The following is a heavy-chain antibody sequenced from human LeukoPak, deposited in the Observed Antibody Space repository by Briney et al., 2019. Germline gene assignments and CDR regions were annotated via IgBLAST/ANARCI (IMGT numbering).Heavy chain of an antibody. D-gene: IGHD3-16*02. CDR1: GYSISSGYY. J-gene: IGHJ4*02. V-gene: IGHV4-38-2*02. CDR2: IYHSGST. Sequence: SETLSLTCTVSGYSISSGYYWGWIRQPPGKGLEWIGSIYHSGSTYYNPSLKSRVTISVDTSKNQFSLKLSSVTAADTAVYYCARDRSYPSSGALYDYWGQGTLVTVSS. CDR3: ARDRSYPSSGALYDY.